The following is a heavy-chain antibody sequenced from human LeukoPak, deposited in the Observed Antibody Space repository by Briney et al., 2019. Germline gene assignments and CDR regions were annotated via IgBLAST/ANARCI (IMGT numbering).Heavy chain of an antibody. V-gene: IGHV3-7*01. Sequence: GGSLRLSCAASGFTFSSYWMSWVRQAPGKGLEWVANIKQDGSEKYYVDSVKGRFTISRDNAKNSLYLQMNSLRAEDTAVYYCARDRRALGTVTRYYFDYWGQGTLVTVSS. CDR1: GFTFSSYW. CDR3: ARDRRALGTVTRYYFDY. CDR2: IKQDGSEK. J-gene: IGHJ4*02. D-gene: IGHD4-17*01.